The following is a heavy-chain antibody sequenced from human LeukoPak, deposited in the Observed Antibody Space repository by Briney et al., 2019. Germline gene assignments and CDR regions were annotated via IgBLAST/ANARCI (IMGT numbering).Heavy chain of an antibody. Sequence: PSETLSLTCTVSGGSISSSSYYWGWIRPPPGKGLEWIGSIYYSGSTYYNPSLKSRVTISVDTSKNQFSLKLSSVTAADTAVYYCATRAPYSSSWYDDYWGQGTLVTVSS. CDR3: ATRAPYSSSWYDDY. V-gene: IGHV4-39*01. J-gene: IGHJ4*02. CDR2: IYYSGST. CDR1: GGSISSSSYY. D-gene: IGHD6-13*01.